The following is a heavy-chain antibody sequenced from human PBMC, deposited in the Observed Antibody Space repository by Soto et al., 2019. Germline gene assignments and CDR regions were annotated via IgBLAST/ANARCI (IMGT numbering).Heavy chain of an antibody. CDR2: ISGSGGST. V-gene: IGHV3-23*01. CDR3: AKERGYNYGYDAMDV. J-gene: IGHJ6*02. CDR1: GFTFSSYA. D-gene: IGHD5-18*01. Sequence: EVPLLESGGGLVQPGGSLRLSCAASGFTFSSYAMSWVRQAPGKGLEWVSGISGSGGSTYYADSVKGRFTISRDNSKNTLYLQTNSLRAEDTAVYYCAKERGYNYGYDAMDVWGQGTTVTVSS.